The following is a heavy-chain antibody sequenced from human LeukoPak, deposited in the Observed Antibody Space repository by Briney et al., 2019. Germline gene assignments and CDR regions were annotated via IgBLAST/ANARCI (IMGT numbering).Heavy chain of an antibody. V-gene: IGHV3-30-3*01. J-gene: IGHJ6*02. Sequence: GRSLRLSCAASGFTFSSYAMHWVRQAPGKGLEWVAVISYDGSNKYYADSVKGRFTISRDNSKNTLYLQMNSLRAEDTAVYYCAREFDSSSWSYYYYGMDVWGQGTTVTVSS. CDR1: GFTFSSYA. CDR2: ISYDGSNK. CDR3: AREFDSSSWSYYYYGMDV. D-gene: IGHD6-13*01.